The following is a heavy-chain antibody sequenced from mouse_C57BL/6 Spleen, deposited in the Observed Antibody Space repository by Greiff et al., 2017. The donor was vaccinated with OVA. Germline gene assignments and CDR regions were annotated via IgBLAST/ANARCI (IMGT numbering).Heavy chain of an antibody. J-gene: IGHJ4*01. D-gene: IGHD2-2*01. V-gene: IGHV1-50*01. CDR2: IDPSDSYT. CDR3: ARGGGYINYAMDY. Sequence: QVQLQQPGAELVKPGASVKLSCKASGYTFTSYWMQWVKQRPGQGLEWIGEIDPSDSYTNYNQKFKGKATLTVDTSSSTAYMQLSSLTSEDSAVYYCARGGGYINYAMDYWGQGTSVTVSS. CDR1: GYTFTSYW.